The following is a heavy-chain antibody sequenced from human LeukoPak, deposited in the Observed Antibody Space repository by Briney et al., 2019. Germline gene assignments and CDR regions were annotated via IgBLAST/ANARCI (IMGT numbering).Heavy chain of an antibody. CDR3: ARDLHYSVYD. D-gene: IGHD5/OR15-5a*01. J-gene: IGHJ4*02. CDR1: GFTFSNYW. Sequence: GGSLRLSCAASGFTFSNYWMHWVRQGPGKGLVWDSRLNSDGSSTSYADSVKGRFTISRDNAKNTLYLQMNSLRAEDTAVYYCARDLHYSVYDWGQGTLVTVSS. CDR2: LNSDGSST. V-gene: IGHV3-74*01.